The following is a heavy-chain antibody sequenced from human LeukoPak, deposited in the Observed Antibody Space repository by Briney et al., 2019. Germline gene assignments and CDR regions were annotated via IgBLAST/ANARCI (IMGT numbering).Heavy chain of an antibody. CDR3: ARALSRTPYYFDY. V-gene: IGHV3-30*04. J-gene: IGHJ4*02. CDR2: ISYDGSNK. CDR1: GFTFSSYA. D-gene: IGHD1-14*01. Sequence: GGSLRLSCAASGFTFSSYAMHWVRQAPGKGLEWVAVISYDGSNKYYADSVKGRFTISRDNSKNTLYLQMNSLRAEDTAVYYCARALSRTPYYFDYWGQGTLVTVSS.